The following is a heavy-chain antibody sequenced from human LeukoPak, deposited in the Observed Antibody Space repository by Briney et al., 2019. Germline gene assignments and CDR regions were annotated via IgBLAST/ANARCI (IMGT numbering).Heavy chain of an antibody. D-gene: IGHD1-26*01. CDR2: IYSGGST. J-gene: IGHJ4*02. CDR1: GFTVSSNY. V-gene: IGHV3-53*01. CDR3: ARGTSGSYCYFDY. Sequence: GGSLRLSCAASGFTVSSNYMSWVRQAPGKGLEWVSVIYSGGSTYYADSVKGRFTISRDNSKNTLYLQMNSLRAEDTAVYYCARGTSGSYCYFDYWGQGTLVTVSS.